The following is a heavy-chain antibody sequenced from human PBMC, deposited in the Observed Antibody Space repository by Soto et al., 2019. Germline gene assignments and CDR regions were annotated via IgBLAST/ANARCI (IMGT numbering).Heavy chain of an antibody. V-gene: IGHV3-23*01. J-gene: IGHJ6*02. D-gene: IGHD5-12*01. CDR3: AKKPYGLQFISHYGMDV. Sequence: EVQLLESGGGLVQPGGSLRLSCAASGFTFSSFAMSWVRQVSGRGLEWVSAISDSGDSTYYADSVQGRFTISRDNSKNTLYLQMNSLRAEDTAVYYCAKKPYGLQFISHYGMDVWGQGTTVTVSS. CDR2: ISDSGDST. CDR1: GFTFSSFA.